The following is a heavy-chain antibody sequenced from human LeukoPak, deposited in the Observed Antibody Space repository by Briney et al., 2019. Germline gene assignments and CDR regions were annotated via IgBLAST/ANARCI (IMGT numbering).Heavy chain of an antibody. J-gene: IGHJ4*02. D-gene: IGHD4-23*01. CDR3: AKEGYGGNGPHFDY. Sequence: GGSLRLSCAASGFSFSSYGMHWVRQAPGKGLEWVAFIRYGGSNKYYADSVKGRFTISRDNSKNTLYLQMNSLRAEDTAVYYCAKEGYGGNGPHFDYWGQGTLVTVSS. V-gene: IGHV3-30*02. CDR2: IRYGGSNK. CDR1: GFSFSSYG.